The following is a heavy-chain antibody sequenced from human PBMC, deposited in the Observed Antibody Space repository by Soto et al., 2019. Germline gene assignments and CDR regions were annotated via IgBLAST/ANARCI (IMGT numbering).Heavy chain of an antibody. V-gene: IGHV1-69*13. J-gene: IGHJ4*02. CDR3: ARGGSGYTWFNEF. CDR2: IIPVFQTA. Sequence: SVKVSCKASGGLFSSYPISWVRQVPGQGLEWMGGIIPVFQTAYYTQRFQGRVTITADESTNTAHMELSSLRSEDTAIYYCARGGSGYTWFNEFWGQGTLVTVSS. D-gene: IGHD3-22*01. CDR1: GGLFSSYP.